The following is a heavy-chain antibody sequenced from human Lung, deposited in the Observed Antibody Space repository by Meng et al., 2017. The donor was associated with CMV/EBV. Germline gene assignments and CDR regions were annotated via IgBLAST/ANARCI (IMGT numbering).Heavy chain of an antibody. D-gene: IGHD1-14*01. CDR1: GGSISSSSYY. V-gene: IGHV4-39*01. Sequence: LQVRVAGTGLVKPSEALSLTCTVSGGSISSSSYYWAWIRQPPGEGLEWIGSVVYSGTTYYTSSLKSRVSISVDTSKNQFSLKLSSVTAADTAVYYCARHHHSPTFDYWGQGTLVTVSS. CDR2: VVYSGTT. J-gene: IGHJ4*02. CDR3: ARHHHSPTFDY.